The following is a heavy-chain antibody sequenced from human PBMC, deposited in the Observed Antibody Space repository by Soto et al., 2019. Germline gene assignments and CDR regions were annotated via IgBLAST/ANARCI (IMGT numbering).Heavy chain of an antibody. V-gene: IGHV1-18*01. Sequence: ASVKVSCKASGYTFTSYGISWVRQAPGQGLEWMGWISAYNGNTNYAQKLQGRVTMTTDTSTSTAYMELRSLRSDDTAVYYCARLYGSGSYLNCFDPWGQGTLVTVSS. CDR2: ISAYNGNT. CDR1: GYTFTSYG. CDR3: ARLYGSGSYLNCFDP. D-gene: IGHD3-10*01. J-gene: IGHJ5*02.